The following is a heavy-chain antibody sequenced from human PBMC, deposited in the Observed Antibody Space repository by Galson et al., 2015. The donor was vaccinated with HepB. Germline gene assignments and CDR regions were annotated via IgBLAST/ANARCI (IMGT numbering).Heavy chain of an antibody. V-gene: IGHV3-23*01. Sequence: SLRLSCAVSGFTFGRYSMSWVRQAPGKGLEWVSGIYGLGGGTYYADSVKGRFTISRDNSRNTLFLQMNNLRVEDTAIYYCAKDATTTTDWYFDVWGRGTPVTVSS. CDR3: AKDATTTTDWYFDV. D-gene: IGHD1-26*01. CDR2: IYGLGGGT. CDR1: GFTFGRYS. J-gene: IGHJ2*01.